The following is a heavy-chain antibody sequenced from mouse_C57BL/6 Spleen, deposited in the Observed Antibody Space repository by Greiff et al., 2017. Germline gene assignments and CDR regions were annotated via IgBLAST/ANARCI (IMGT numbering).Heavy chain of an antibody. D-gene: IGHD2-4*01. CDR2: IWWDDDK. CDR3: ARISKSFYYDYGGAMDY. CDR1: GFSLSTFGMG. J-gene: IGHJ4*01. Sequence: QVQLKESGPGILQPSQTLSLTCSFSGFSLSTFGMGVGWIRQPSGKGLEWLAHIWWDDDKYYNPALKSRLTISKDTSKNQVFLKIANVDTADTATYYCARISKSFYYDYGGAMDYWGQGTSVTVSS. V-gene: IGHV8-8*01.